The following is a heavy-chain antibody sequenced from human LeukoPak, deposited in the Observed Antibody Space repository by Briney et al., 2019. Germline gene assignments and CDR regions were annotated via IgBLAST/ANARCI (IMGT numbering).Heavy chain of an antibody. CDR1: GYTLTELS. CDR3: TRSAVVLPYYFDY. D-gene: IGHD3-22*01. V-gene: IGHV1-24*01. Sequence: ASVKVSCKVSGYTLTELSMHWVRQAPGKGLEWMGSFDPENGETLYAQEFQGRVTLTEDKSADPAYMELISLRSEDTAVYYCTRSAVVLPYYFDYWGQGTLVTVSS. CDR2: FDPENGET. J-gene: IGHJ4*02.